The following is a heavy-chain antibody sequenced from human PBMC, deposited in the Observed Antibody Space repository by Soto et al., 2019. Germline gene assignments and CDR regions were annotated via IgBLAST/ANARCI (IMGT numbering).Heavy chain of an antibody. J-gene: IGHJ6*03. D-gene: IGHD6-19*01. Sequence: VQLVESGGAWVQPGGSLRLSCAASGITVSSHYMTWVRQAPGKGLEWVSVIYGDGTTYYADSVKGRFIISRDESKDMLYLQMNSLRVEDTAVYFCARENYGWYEPYYYFYFMDVWGKGTTVTVSS. CDR2: IYGDGTT. CDR1: GITVSSHY. CDR3: ARENYGWYEPYYYFYFMDV. V-gene: IGHV3-66*01.